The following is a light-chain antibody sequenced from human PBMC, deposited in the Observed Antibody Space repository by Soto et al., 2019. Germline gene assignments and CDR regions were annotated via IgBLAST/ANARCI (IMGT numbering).Light chain of an antibody. CDR2: DAS. CDR1: QGISNS. CDR3: QKYKSAPYT. Sequence: DIQMTQSPSSLSASIGDRVTITCRASQGISNSLAWYQQKPGKGPSLLIYDASTLQSGVPSRFSGSGSGTDFTLTISSLQPEDVAPYYCQKYKSAPYTFGPGTKVDIK. V-gene: IGKV1-27*01. J-gene: IGKJ3*01.